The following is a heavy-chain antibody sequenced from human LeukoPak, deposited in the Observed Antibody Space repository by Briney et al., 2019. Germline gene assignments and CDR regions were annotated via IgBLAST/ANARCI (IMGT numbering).Heavy chain of an antibody. Sequence: SETLSLTCTVSGYSVSSGYYWGWIRQPPGKGLEWIGSIYHSGSTYYNPSLKSRVTISVDTSKNQFSLKLSSVTAADTAVYYCAREPYYDSSGYYGYFDYWGQGTLVTVSS. J-gene: IGHJ4*02. CDR1: GYSVSSGYY. D-gene: IGHD3-22*01. V-gene: IGHV4-38-2*02. CDR3: AREPYYDSSGYYGYFDY. CDR2: IYHSGST.